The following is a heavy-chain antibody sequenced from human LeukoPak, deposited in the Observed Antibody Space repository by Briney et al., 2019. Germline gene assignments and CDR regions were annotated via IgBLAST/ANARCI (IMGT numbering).Heavy chain of an antibody. CDR2: IYSGGST. D-gene: IGHD5-18*01. V-gene: IGHV3-53*01. CDR1: GFTVSSNY. Sequence: PGGSLRLSCAASGFTVSSNYMSWVRQSPGKGLEWVSVIYSGGSTYYADSVKGRFTISRDNSKNTLYLQMNSLRAEDTAVYYCARDSGRGYSYGYLDYWGQGTLVTVSS. CDR3: ARDSGRGYSYGYLDY. J-gene: IGHJ4*02.